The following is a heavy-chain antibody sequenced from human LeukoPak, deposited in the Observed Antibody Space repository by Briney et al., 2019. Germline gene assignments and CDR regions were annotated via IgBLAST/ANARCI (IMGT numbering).Heavy chain of an antibody. V-gene: IGHV4-61*01. CDR1: GGSISGSSYY. J-gene: IGHJ4*02. D-gene: IGHD3-9*01. CDR2: IYYSESA. Sequence: PSETLSLICTVSGGSISGSSYYWSWIRQPPGKRLEWIGCIYYSESATYNPSLKSRVTISLDTSKNQFFLKLSSVTAADTAVYYCARKRSFDLWGQGTLVTVSS. CDR3: ARKRSFDL.